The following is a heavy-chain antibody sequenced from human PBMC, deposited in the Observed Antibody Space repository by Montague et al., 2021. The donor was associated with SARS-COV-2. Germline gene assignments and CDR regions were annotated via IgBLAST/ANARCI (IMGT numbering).Heavy chain of an antibody. V-gene: IGHV4-59*01. CDR2: IYNSGST. J-gene: IGHJ3*02. Sequence: SETLSLTCTVSGGSISRYSWTWIQQPPGKGLEWIGYIYNSGSTNYNPSLASRVTISVDTSKNQFSLKLSSVAAADTAVYYCARVGRGSSWYEVAFDIWGQGTMVTASS. CDR1: GGSISRYS. D-gene: IGHD6-13*01. CDR3: ARVGRGSSWYEVAFDI.